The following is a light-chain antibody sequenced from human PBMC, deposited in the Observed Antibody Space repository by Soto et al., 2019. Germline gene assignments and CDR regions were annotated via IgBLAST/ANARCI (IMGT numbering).Light chain of an antibody. V-gene: IGLV2-14*01. CDR2: DVS. Sequence: QSALTQPASVSGSPGQSITISCTGTSSDVGGYNYVSWYQQHPGKAPKLMIYDVSNRPSGVSNRFSGSKSGNTASLTISGLQAEDEAADYCSSYTSSSTLVVFGGGTQLTVL. CDR3: SSYTSSSTLVV. J-gene: IGLJ2*01. CDR1: SSDVGGYNY.